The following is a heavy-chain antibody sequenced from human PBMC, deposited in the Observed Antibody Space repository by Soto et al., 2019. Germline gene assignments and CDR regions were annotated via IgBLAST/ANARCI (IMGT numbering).Heavy chain of an antibody. CDR3: ARAGGYSGYDVELDY. D-gene: IGHD5-12*01. Sequence: GGSLRLSCAASGFTFSSYAMHWVRQAPGKGLEWVAVISYDGSNKYYADSVKGRFTISRDNSKNTLYLQMNSLRAEDTAVYYCARAGGYSGYDVELDYWGQGTLVTVSS. V-gene: IGHV3-30-3*01. CDR2: ISYDGSNK. CDR1: GFTFSSYA. J-gene: IGHJ4*02.